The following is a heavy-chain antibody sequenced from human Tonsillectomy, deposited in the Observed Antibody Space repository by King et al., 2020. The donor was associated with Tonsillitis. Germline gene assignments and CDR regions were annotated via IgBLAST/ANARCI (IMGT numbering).Heavy chain of an antibody. CDR1: GGSISSYY. J-gene: IGHJ5*02. CDR2: ISYSGGT. V-gene: IGHV4-59*01. CDR3: AKGMVKEDQLLYGDWFDP. Sequence: QLQESGPGLVKPSDTLSLTCTLSGGSISSYYWSWIRQPPGKGLEGIGHISYSGGTNYNPSLKSRVTLSLDTSKNHFALRLNSVTAAVTACHYCAKGMVKEDQLLYGDWFDPWGQGTPVTVSS. D-gene: IGHD2-2*02.